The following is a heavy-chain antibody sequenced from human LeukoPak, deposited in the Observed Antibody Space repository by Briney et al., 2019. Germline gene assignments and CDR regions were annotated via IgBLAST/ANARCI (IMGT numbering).Heavy chain of an antibody. J-gene: IGHJ4*02. CDR1: GGSISSGGYS. Sequence: SETLSLTCTVSGGSISSGGYSWSWIRQHPGKGLEWIGYIYYSGSTYYNPSLKSRVTISVDTSKNQFSLKLSSVTAADTAVYYCARDLVRGVIIDWGQGTLVTVSS. CDR2: IYYSGST. D-gene: IGHD3-10*01. CDR3: ARDLVRGVIID. V-gene: IGHV4-31*03.